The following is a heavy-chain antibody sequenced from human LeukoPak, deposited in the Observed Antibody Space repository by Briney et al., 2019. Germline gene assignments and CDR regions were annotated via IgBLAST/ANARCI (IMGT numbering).Heavy chain of an antibody. CDR3: ATLGTAIPWGIDY. CDR1: GGTFSSYA. V-gene: IGHV1-2*06. Sequence: ASVKVSCKASGGTFSSYAISWVRQAPGQGLEWMGRINPNSGGTNYAQKFQGRVTMTRDTSISTAYMELSRLRSDDTAVYYCATLGTAIPWGIDYWGQGTLVTVSS. D-gene: IGHD2-21*02. J-gene: IGHJ4*02. CDR2: INPNSGGT.